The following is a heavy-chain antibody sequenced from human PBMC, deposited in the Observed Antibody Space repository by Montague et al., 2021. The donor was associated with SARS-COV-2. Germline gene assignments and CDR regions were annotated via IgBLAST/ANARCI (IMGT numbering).Heavy chain of an antibody. CDR2: ISGSGGST. CDR3: AKGLSSGSYYSSYFDY. Sequence: SRRLSLSVSGFTFSSYAMSWVRQAPGKGLEWVSVISGSGGSTYYADSVKGRFTISRDNSKNTLYLQMNSLRAEDTAVYYCAKGLSSGSYYSSYFDYWGQGTLVTVSS. CDR1: GFTFSSYA. D-gene: IGHD3-10*01. J-gene: IGHJ4*02. V-gene: IGHV3-23*01.